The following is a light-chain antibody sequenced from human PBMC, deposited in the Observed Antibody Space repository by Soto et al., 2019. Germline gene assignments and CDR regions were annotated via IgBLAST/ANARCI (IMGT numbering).Light chain of an antibody. V-gene: IGLV2-23*02. J-gene: IGLJ1*01. CDR3: CSYAGTVAYV. CDR1: SSDVGSYNL. CDR2: EVN. Sequence: QSVLTQPASVSGSPGQSITISCTGTSSDVGSYNLVSWYQQLPGKAPKVIICEVNKRPSGVSYRFSGSKSGNTASLTISGLQTEDEADYCCSYAGTVAYVFGTGTKVTVL.